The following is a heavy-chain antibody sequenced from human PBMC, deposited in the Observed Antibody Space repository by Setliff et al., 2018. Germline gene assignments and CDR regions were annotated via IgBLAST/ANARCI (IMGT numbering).Heavy chain of an antibody. CDR2: IYTSGTT. V-gene: IGHV4-61*02. J-gene: IGHJ6*02. CDR1: GASLSSGNAY. D-gene: IGHD2-21*01. Sequence: SETLSLTCTVSGASLSSGNAYWGWLRQRAGKGLEWLGRIYTSGTTNYSPSLTGRVTISADTSKNQISLTLSSVSAADTAVYYCAKEFVVISFVKNIHHYYGMDAWGQGTTVTVS. CDR3: AKEFVVISFVKNIHHYYGMDA.